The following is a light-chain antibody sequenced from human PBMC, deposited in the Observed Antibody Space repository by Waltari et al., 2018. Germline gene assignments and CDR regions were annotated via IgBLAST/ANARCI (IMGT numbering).Light chain of an antibody. J-gene: IGKJ4*01. V-gene: IGKV3-11*01. CDR1: QSVVNC. Sequence: RATLACRASQSVVNCLVWDQQKPGQAPRLLIYDASNRATGIPARFSGSASGKDFTVTITNVGPEDSAFYYRQQRRSWPLTFGGGTKREIK. CDR2: DAS. CDR3: QQRRSWPLT.